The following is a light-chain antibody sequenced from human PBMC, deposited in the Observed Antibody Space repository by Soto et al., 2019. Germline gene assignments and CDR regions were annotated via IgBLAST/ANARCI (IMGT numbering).Light chain of an antibody. Sequence: DIQMTQSPSSLSASVGDRVTITCQASEDISDYLNWYQQKPGKAPKLLIYDASLLETGGPSRFSGSGYGTDFTFTISCLQPEDIATYYCQQYTSLPRTFGQGTKLAIK. CDR2: DAS. CDR3: QQYTSLPRT. V-gene: IGKV1-33*01. J-gene: IGKJ2*01. CDR1: EDISDY.